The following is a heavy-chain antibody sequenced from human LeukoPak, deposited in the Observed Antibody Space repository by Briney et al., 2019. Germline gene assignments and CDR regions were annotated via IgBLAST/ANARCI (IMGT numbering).Heavy chain of an antibody. V-gene: IGHV1-2*02. CDR1: GYTFTGYY. CDR2: INPNSGGT. D-gene: IGHD3-22*01. J-gene: IGHJ4*02. Sequence: GASVKVSCEASGYTFTGYYIHWVRQAPGQGLQWMGWINPNSGGTHYAQNLQGRVTLTSDTSISTAYMELTRLTSDDTAVYYCARAAPEGWLLDEGWGKNYFHYWGRGTLVTVSS. CDR3: ARAAPEGWLLDEGWGKNYFHY.